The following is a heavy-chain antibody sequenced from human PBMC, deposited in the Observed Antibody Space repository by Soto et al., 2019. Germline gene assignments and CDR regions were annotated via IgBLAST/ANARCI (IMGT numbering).Heavy chain of an antibody. CDR1: GGSFSGYY. Sequence: SETLSLTCAVYGGSFSGYYWSWIRQPPGKGLEWIGEINHSGSTNYNPSLKSRVTISVDTSKNQFSLKLSSVTAADTAVYYCARAAEGTIFGDYYYYMDVWGKGTTVTVSS. V-gene: IGHV4-34*01. CDR3: ARAAEGTIFGDYYYYMDV. J-gene: IGHJ6*03. CDR2: INHSGST. D-gene: IGHD3-3*01.